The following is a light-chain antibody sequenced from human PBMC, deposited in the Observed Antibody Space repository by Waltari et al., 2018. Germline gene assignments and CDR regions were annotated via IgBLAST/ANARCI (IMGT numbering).Light chain of an antibody. V-gene: IGKV3-20*01. J-gene: IGKJ2*03. CDR3: QQYAGAPYS. Sequence: ILLTQSPATLSLSPGERATLSCRASQTVSNSYLAWYQQKPGQAPRLLIYGVSRRATGIPDRVTGSGSGTDFSLTISGLEPEDFAVYYCQQYAGAPYSFGQGTKLEIK. CDR1: QTVSNSY. CDR2: GVS.